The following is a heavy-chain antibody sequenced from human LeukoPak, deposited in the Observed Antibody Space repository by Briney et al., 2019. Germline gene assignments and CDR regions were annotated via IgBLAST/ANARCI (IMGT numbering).Heavy chain of an antibody. D-gene: IGHD3-10*01. Sequence: PSQTLSLTCTVSGGPISSGGFYWSWIRQHPGKGLEWIGYIFYSGSTYYNPSLRSRVTLSVDTPKNQFSLKLSSVTAADTAVYYCARADLHYGSGTDFDYWGQGTLVTVSS. CDR3: ARADLHYGSGTDFDY. V-gene: IGHV4-31*03. CDR2: IFYSGST. CDR1: GGPISSGGFY. J-gene: IGHJ4*02.